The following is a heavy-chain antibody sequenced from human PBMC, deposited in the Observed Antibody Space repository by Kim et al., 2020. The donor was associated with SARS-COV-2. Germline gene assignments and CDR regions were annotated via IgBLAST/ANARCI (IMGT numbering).Heavy chain of an antibody. CDR1: GFTFSSYW. CDR3: ARDGPPWGNGDYLDY. D-gene: IGHD3-16*01. Sequence: GGSLRLSCAASGFTFSSYWMSWVRQAPGKGLEWVANIKQDGSEKYYVDSVKGRFTISRDNAKNSLYLQMNSLRAEDTAVYYCARDGPPWGNGDYLDYWGQGTLVTVSS. CDR2: IKQDGSEK. J-gene: IGHJ4*02. V-gene: IGHV3-7*01.